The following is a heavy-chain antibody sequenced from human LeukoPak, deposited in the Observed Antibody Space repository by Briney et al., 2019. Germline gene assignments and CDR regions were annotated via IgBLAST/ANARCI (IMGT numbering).Heavy chain of an antibody. CDR2: ISAYNGNT. Sequence: ASVKVSCKASGYTFTSYGISWVRQAPGQGLEWMGWISAYNGNTNYAQKLQGRVTMTTDTSTSTAYMELRSLRSDDTAVYYCARDGPYCSGGSCYSGGAFDIWDQGTMVTVSS. D-gene: IGHD2-15*01. CDR1: GYTFTSYG. CDR3: ARDGPYCSGGSCYSGGAFDI. V-gene: IGHV1-18*01. J-gene: IGHJ3*02.